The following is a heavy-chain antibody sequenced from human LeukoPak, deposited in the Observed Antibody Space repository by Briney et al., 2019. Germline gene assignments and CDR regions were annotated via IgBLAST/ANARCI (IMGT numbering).Heavy chain of an antibody. D-gene: IGHD2-15*01. V-gene: IGHV3-74*01. CDR3: ASPKRGGAFDM. CDR2: INTDGSST. Sequence: GGSLRLSCAASGFTFSTYWMHWVRQAPGKGLVWVSRINTDGSSTNYADSVKGRFTISRDNARNTLYLQMNSLRAEDTAVYYCASPKRGGAFDMWGQGTVVTVSS. J-gene: IGHJ3*02. CDR1: GFTFSTYW.